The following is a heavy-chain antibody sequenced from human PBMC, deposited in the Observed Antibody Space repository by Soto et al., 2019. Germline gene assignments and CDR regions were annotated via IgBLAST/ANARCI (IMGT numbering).Heavy chain of an antibody. CDR1: GYTFTSYG. Sequence: ASVKVSCKASGYTFTSYGISWVRQAPGQGLEWMGWISAYNGNTNYAQKLQGRVTMTRDTSTSTAYMELRSLRSEDTAVYYCARQARYCTNCVCSADGKDVWGQGTTVTVSS. V-gene: IGHV1-18*01. D-gene: IGHD2-8*01. CDR2: ISAYNGNT. J-gene: IGHJ6*02. CDR3: ARQARYCTNCVCSADGKDV.